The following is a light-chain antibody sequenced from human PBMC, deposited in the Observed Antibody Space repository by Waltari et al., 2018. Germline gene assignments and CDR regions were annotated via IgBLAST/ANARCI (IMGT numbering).Light chain of an antibody. Sequence: QSALTQPASVSGSPGQSITISCTGTSSDVGDYYYVSWHHHYPGKAPKLMIYDVIKRPAGVSHRCSGSKSGNTASLTISGLQAEDEADYYCSSYTNNSTTLTWVFGGGTKLTVL. V-gene: IGLV2-14*03. J-gene: IGLJ3*02. CDR3: SSYTNNSTTLTWV. CDR1: SSDVGDYYY. CDR2: DVI.